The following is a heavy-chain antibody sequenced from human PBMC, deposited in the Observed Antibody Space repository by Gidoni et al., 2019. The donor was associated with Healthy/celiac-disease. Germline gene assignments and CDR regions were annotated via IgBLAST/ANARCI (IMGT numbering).Heavy chain of an antibody. J-gene: IGHJ4*02. CDR3: ARDFVLGRVMITFGGAFDY. CDR2: INPSGGST. Sequence: QVQLVQSGAEVKKPGASVKVSCKASGYTFTSYYMHWVRQAPGQGLEWMGIINPSGGSTSYAQKFQGRVTMTRDTSTSTVYMELSSLRSEDTAVYYCARDFVLGRVMITFGGAFDYWGQGTLVTVSS. CDR1: GYTFTSYY. D-gene: IGHD3-16*01. V-gene: IGHV1-46*01.